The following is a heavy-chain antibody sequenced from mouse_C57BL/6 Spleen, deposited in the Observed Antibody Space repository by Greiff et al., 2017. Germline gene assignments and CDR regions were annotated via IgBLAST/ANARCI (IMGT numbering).Heavy chain of an antibody. CDR2: ISNGGGST. J-gene: IGHJ4*01. V-gene: IGHV5-12*01. CDR1: GFTFSDYY. Sequence: EVKLVESGGGLVQPGGSLKLSCAASGFTFSDYYMYWVRQTPEKRLEWVAYISNGGGSTYYPDTVKGRFTISRDNAKNTLYLQMSRLKSEDTAMYYCASEGDYDDYYAMDYWGQGTSVTVSS. D-gene: IGHD2-4*01. CDR3: ASEGDYDDYYAMDY.